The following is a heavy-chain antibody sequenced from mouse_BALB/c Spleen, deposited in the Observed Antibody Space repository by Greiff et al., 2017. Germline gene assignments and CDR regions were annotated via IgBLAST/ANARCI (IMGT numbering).Heavy chain of an antibody. CDR2: ISSGGSYT. Sequence: EVNLVESGGGLVKPGGSLKLSCAASGFTFSSYAMSWVRQTPEKRLEWVATISSGGSYTYYPDSVKGRFTISRDNAKNTLYLQMSSLRSEDTAMYYCARRGGNYEYFDVWGAGTTVTVSS. J-gene: IGHJ1*01. D-gene: IGHD2-1*01. CDR3: ARRGGNYEYFDV. V-gene: IGHV5-9-3*01. CDR1: GFTFSSYA.